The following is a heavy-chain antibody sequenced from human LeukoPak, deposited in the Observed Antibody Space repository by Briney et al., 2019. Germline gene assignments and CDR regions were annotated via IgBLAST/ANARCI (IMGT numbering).Heavy chain of an antibody. D-gene: IGHD2-15*01. CDR3: ARGRGYCRGGSCYGRHYFDY. CDR1: GGSFSGYY. J-gene: IGHJ4*02. CDR2: INHSGST. Sequence: PSETLSLTCAVYGGSFSGYYWSWIRQPPGKGLEWIGEINHSGSTNYNPSLKSRVTISVDTSKNQFSLKLSSVTAADTAVYYCARGRGYCRGGSCYGRHYFDYWGQGTLVTVSS. V-gene: IGHV4-34*01.